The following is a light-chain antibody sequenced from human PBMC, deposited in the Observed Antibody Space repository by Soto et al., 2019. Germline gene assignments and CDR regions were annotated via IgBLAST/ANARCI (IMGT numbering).Light chain of an antibody. CDR1: SSDVGSYNY. Sequence: QSVLTQPASVSGSPGQSITISCTGTSSDVGSYNYVSWYQQHPGKAPKLMIYEVSDRPSGISSRFSGSKSGNTASLTISGLQTEDAADYYCSSYTSSSTLFGTGTKATVL. V-gene: IGLV2-14*01. CDR2: EVS. CDR3: SSYTSSSTL. J-gene: IGLJ1*01.